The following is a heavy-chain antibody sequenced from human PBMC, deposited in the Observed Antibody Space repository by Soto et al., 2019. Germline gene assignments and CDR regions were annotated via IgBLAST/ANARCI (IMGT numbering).Heavy chain of an antibody. CDR1: GYTFTGYY. D-gene: IGHD2-2*01. CDR2: INPNSGGT. J-gene: IGHJ6*02. CDR3: ARDLAGYCSSTSCYEGEDYYGMDV. Sequence: ASVKVSCKASGYTFTGYYMHWVRQAPGQGLEWMGWINPNSGGTNYAQKFQGWVTMTRDTSISTAYMELSRLRSDDTAVYYRARDLAGYCSSTSCYEGEDYYGMDVWGQGTTVTVSS. V-gene: IGHV1-2*04.